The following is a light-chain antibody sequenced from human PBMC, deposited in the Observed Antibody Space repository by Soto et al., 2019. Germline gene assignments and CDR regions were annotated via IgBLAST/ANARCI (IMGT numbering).Light chain of an antibody. J-gene: IGKJ1*01. CDR2: XXF. Sequence: DIQMTQSPSTLSASVGARVTITFRASRSVSIWFAWYQQKPXXXXXXLIXXXFSLESGVLSRFSGSGSGTEFTLTISSLQPDDFATYYCQQYNSYWTFGQGTKVDIK. V-gene: IGKV1-5*01. CDR3: QQYNSYWT. CDR1: RSVSIW.